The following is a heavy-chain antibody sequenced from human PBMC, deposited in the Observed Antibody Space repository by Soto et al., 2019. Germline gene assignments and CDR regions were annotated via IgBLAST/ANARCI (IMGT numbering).Heavy chain of an antibody. CDR1: GFTFSSYS. J-gene: IGHJ6*02. V-gene: IGHV3-21*01. CDR3: ATDCSSTSCYDLRGYYGMDV. D-gene: IGHD2-2*01. CDR2: ISSSSSYI. Sequence: PGGSLRLSCAASGFTFSSYSMNWVRQAPGKGLEWVSSISSSSSYIYYADSVKGRFTISRDNAKNSLYLQMNSLRAEDTAVYYCATDCSSTSCYDLRGYYGMDVWGQGTTVTVS.